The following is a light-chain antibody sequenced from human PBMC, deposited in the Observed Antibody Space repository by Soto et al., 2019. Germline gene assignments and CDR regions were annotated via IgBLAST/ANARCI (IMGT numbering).Light chain of an antibody. CDR1: QSVSSN. CDR2: GAS. J-gene: IGKJ1*01. V-gene: IGKV3-20*01. CDR3: QQYGGSPRT. Sequence: EIVLTQSPGTLSLSPWERAALSCRASQSVSSNLAWYQQKPGQAPRLLVYGASNMATGIPDRFSGSGSGTDFTLTITRLEPEDFALYYCQQYGGSPRTFGQGTKVDIK.